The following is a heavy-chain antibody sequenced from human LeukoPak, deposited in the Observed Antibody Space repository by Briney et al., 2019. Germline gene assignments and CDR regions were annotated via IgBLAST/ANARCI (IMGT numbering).Heavy chain of an antibody. V-gene: IGHV3-21*01. CDR2: ISSRGKYT. CDR3: ANAYSGRFQ. D-gene: IGHD1-26*01. Sequence: GGSLRLSCEASGFTFNVYTMNWVRQAPGKGLEWVSSISSRGKYTYYADSVKGRFAISRDNANNSLYLQMNSLRADDTSVSYCANAYSGRFQWGRGTLVTVSS. CDR1: GFTFNVYT. J-gene: IGHJ4*02.